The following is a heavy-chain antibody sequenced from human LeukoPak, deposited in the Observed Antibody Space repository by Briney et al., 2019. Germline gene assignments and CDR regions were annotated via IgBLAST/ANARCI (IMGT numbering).Heavy chain of an antibody. Sequence: QPGGSLRLSCAASGFTFSSYGMHWVRQAPGKGLEWVAFIRYDGSNKYYADSVKGRFTISRDNSKNTLYLQMNSLRAEDTAVYYCAAPTGGIVGWLVLDFDYRGQGTLVTVSS. D-gene: IGHD6-19*01. CDR2: IRYDGSNK. CDR1: GFTFSSYG. CDR3: AAPTGGIVGWLVLDFDY. J-gene: IGHJ4*02. V-gene: IGHV3-30*02.